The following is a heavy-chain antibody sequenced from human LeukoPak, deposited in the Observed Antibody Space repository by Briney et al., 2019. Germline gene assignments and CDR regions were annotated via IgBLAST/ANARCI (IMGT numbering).Heavy chain of an antibody. Sequence: SETLSLTCAVYGGSFSGYYWSWIRQPPGKGLEWIGEINHSGSTNYNPSLKSRVTISVDTSKNQFSLKLSSVTAADTAVYYCARGGELLWFGESYAFDYWGQGTLVTVSS. CDR1: GGSFSGYY. J-gene: IGHJ4*02. CDR2: INHSGST. CDR3: ARGGELLWFGESYAFDY. V-gene: IGHV4-34*01. D-gene: IGHD3-10*01.